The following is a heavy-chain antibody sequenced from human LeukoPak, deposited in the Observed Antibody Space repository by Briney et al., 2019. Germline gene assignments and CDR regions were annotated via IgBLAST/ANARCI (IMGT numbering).Heavy chain of an antibody. D-gene: IGHD3-3*01. CDR1: GGSISSSSYY. CDR2: IYYSGST. Sequence: KSSETLSLTCTVSGGSISSSSYYWGWIRQPPGKGLEWIGSIYYSGSTYYNPSLKSRVTIAVDTSKNQFSLKLSSVTAADTAVYYCARILEWLFYVGYWGQGTLVTVSS. J-gene: IGHJ4*02. V-gene: IGHV4-39*01. CDR3: ARILEWLFYVGY.